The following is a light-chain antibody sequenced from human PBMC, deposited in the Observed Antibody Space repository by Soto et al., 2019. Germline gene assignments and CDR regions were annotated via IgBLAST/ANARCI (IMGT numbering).Light chain of an antibody. J-gene: IGKJ4*01. CDR1: QSISSY. Sequence: DIQMTQSPSSLSASVGDRVTITCRASQSISSYLNWYQQKPGKAPKLLIYAASSLQSGVPSRFSGSGPGTDFTLTISSLQPEVFSSCYCQQRYSTPDTFGGGTRGDIK. CDR2: AAS. V-gene: IGKV1-39*01. CDR3: QQRYSTPDT.